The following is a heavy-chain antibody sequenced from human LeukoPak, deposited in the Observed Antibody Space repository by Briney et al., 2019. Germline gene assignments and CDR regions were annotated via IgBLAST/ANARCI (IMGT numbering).Heavy chain of an antibody. CDR2: ISGSGGST. V-gene: IGHV3-23*01. J-gene: IGHJ4*02. CDR3: AKGGGPDY. Sequence: GESLKISCASSGFTFSSYAMSWVRPAPGEGLEWVSAISGSGGSTYYSDSVKGRFTISRDNSKNTLYLQMNSLRAEDTAVYYCAKGGGPDYWGQGTLVTVSS. D-gene: IGHD6-25*01. CDR1: GFTFSSYA.